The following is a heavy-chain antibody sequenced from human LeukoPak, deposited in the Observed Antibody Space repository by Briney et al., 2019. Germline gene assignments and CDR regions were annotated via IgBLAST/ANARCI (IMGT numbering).Heavy chain of an antibody. CDR2: ISAYNGNT. J-gene: IGHJ4*02. V-gene: IGHV1-18*04. D-gene: IGHD5-12*01. CDR1: GYTFTSYG. Sequence: ASVKVSCKASGYTFTSYGISWVRQAPGQGLEWMGWISAYNGNTNYAQKLQGRVTMTTDTSTSTAYMELRSLRSEDTAVYYCARDNSAGGYDAPGYFDYWGQGTLVTVSS. CDR3: ARDNSAGGYDAPGYFDY.